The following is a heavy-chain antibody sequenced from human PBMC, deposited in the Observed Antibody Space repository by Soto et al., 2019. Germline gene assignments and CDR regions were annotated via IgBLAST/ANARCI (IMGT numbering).Heavy chain of an antibody. D-gene: IGHD4-17*01. J-gene: IGHJ6*02. Sequence: QVQLVQSGAEVKKPGSSVKVSCKASGGTFSSYAISWVRQAPGQGLEWMGGSIPIFGTANYAQKFQGRVTITADESTSTASMELSSLRSEDTAVYYCARGGRDYGDYYYYGMDVWGQGTTVTVSS. V-gene: IGHV1-69*01. CDR3: ARGGRDYGDYYYYGMDV. CDR1: GGTFSSYA. CDR2: SIPIFGTA.